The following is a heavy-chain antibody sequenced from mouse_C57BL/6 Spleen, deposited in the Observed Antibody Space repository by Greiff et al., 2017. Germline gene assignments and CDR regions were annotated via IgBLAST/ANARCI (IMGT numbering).Heavy chain of an antibody. CDR1: GYSITSDY. CDR2: ISYSGST. V-gene: IGHV3-8*01. J-gene: IGHJ1*03. Sequence: VQLKESGPGLAKPSQTLSLTCSVTGYSITSDYWNWIRKFPGNKLEYMGYISYSGSTYYNPSLKSRISLTRDTSKNQYYLQLNSVTTEDTATYYCAKGDDGYYDWYFDVWGTGTTVTVSS. D-gene: IGHD2-3*01. CDR3: AKGDDGYYDWYFDV.